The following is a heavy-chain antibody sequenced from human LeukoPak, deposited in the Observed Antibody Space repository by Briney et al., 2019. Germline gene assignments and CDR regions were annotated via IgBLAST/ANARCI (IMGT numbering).Heavy chain of an antibody. CDR1: GFTFSSYA. CDR3: AKRLGSSGYYSVLDS. V-gene: IGHV3-23*01. D-gene: IGHD3-22*01. Sequence: PGGSLRLSCAASGFTFSSYAMNWVRQAPGKGLEWVSGISGSGSTYYVDSVKGRFTISRDNSKNTLYLQMNSLRAEDTAVYYCAKRLGSSGYYSVLDSWGQGTLVTVSS. J-gene: IGHJ4*02. CDR2: ISGSGST.